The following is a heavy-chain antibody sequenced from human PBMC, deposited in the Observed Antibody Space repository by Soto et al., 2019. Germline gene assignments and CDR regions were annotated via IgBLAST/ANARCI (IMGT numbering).Heavy chain of an antibody. CDR2: INSDGSST. V-gene: IGHV3-74*01. Sequence: PGGSLRLSCAASGFTFSNYWMHWVRQAPGKVLVWVSRINSDGSSTSYADSVKGRFTISRDNAKNTLYLQMNGLRAEDTAVYFCARDVQLQSFDSWGQGTLVTVSS. CDR3: ARDVQLQSFDS. J-gene: IGHJ4*02. CDR1: GFTFSNYW. D-gene: IGHD5-18*01.